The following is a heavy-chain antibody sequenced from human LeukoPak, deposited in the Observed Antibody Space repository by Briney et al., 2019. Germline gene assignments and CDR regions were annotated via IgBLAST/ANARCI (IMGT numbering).Heavy chain of an antibody. CDR2: IRHEGSNK. CDR3: TRGSYGDYEY. CDR1: GFTFSSYG. J-gene: IGHJ4*02. Sequence: GGSLRLSCAASGFTFSSYGMHWVRQAPGKGLEWVAFIRHEGSNKYYADSVKGRFTISRDNAQNSLYLQMNSLRAEDTAVYYCTRGSYGDYEYWGQGTLVTVSS. D-gene: IGHD4-17*01. V-gene: IGHV3-30*02.